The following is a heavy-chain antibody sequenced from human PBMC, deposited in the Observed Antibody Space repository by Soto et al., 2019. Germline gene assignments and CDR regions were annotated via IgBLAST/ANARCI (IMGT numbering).Heavy chain of an antibody. CDR3: ATALRPGVVVAGDFQYYYGMDV. CDR1: GDTFSDFA. J-gene: IGHJ6*02. CDR2: TMPLFGTA. D-gene: IGHD6-19*01. Sequence: QVQLVQSGAEVQKPGSSVKVSCKASGDTFSDFAFSWVRQAPGQGLEWMGGTMPLFGTANYAQKFQVRVTITADEATSTVYMEWSRLRAEDTAVYYCATALRPGVVVAGDFQYYYGMDVWGQGTTVTVSS. V-gene: IGHV1-69*01.